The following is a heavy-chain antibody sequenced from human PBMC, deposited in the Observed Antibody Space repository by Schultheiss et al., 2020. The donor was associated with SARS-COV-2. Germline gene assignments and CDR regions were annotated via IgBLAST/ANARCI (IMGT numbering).Heavy chain of an antibody. CDR2: IIPIFGTA. CDR3: ASWGAGVDCSSISCDAPINY. D-gene: IGHD2-2*01. Sequence: SVKVSCKASGYTFTSYGISWVRQAPGQGLEWMGGIIPIFGTANYAQKFQGRVTITADESTSTAYMELSSLRSEDTAVYYCASWGAGVDCSSISCDAPINYWGQGTLVTVSS. V-gene: IGHV1-69*13. J-gene: IGHJ4*02. CDR1: GYTFTSYG.